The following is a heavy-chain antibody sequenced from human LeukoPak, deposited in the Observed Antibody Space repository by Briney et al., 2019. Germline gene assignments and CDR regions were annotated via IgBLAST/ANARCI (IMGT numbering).Heavy chain of an antibody. CDR2: ICENGGTT. D-gene: IGHD2-21*01. CDR1: GFTFRSHA. Sequence: GGSLRLSCVGSGFTFRSHAMSWVRQAPEKGLEFVSGICENGGTTYYADSVKGRFSISRDNSKNTLYLQMDSLRGEDTAVYYCAKDFRIGYSAHFDYWGQGALVTVSS. J-gene: IGHJ4*02. V-gene: IGHV3-23*01. CDR3: AKDFRIGYSAHFDY.